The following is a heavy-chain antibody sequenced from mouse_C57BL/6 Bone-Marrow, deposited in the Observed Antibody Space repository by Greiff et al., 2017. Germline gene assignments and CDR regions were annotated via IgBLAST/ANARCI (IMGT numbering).Heavy chain of an antibody. Sequence: VQLQQPGAELVKPGASVKLSCKASGYTFTSYWMNWVKQRPGQGLEWIGMIHPNSGSTNYNEKFKSKATLTVDQSSSTAYMQLSSLTSEDSAVYYGAREGYYCSRCTFAYWGQGTLVTVSA. J-gene: IGHJ3*01. CDR2: IHPNSGST. CDR3: AREGYYCSRCTFAY. D-gene: IGHD1-1*01. V-gene: IGHV1-64*01. CDR1: GYTFTSYW.